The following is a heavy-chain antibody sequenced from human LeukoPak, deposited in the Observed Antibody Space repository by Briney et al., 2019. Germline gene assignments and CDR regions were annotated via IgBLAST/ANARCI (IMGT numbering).Heavy chain of an antibody. V-gene: IGHV4-59*08. J-gene: IGHJ4*02. Sequence: SETLSLTCTVSGGSISSYYWNWIRQPPGKGLEWIGYIYYSGSTNYNPSLKSRVTISVDTSKNQFSLRLSSVTAADTAVYYCARVVYSSSWYYFDYWGQGTLVTVSS. CDR1: GGSISSYY. CDR2: IYYSGST. CDR3: ARVVYSSSWYYFDY. D-gene: IGHD6-13*01.